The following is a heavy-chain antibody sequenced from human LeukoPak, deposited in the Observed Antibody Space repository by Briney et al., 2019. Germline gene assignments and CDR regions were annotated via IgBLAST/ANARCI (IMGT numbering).Heavy chain of an antibody. V-gene: IGHV3-23*01. J-gene: IGHJ4*02. CDR2: ISGSGGST. CDR1: GFTFSSYS. Sequence: GGSLRLSCAASGFTFSSYSMNWVRQAPGKGLEWVSAISGSGGSTYYADSVKGRFTISRDNSKNTLYLQMNSLRAEDTAVYYCAKDGGNEKFDYWGQGTLVTVSS. D-gene: IGHD4-23*01. CDR3: AKDGGNEKFDY.